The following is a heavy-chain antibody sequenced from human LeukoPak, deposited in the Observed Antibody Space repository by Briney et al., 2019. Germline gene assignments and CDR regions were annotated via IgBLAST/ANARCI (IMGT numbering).Heavy chain of an antibody. CDR3: ARGTGFGVVILYYYGMDV. D-gene: IGHD3-3*01. V-gene: IGHV1-8*01. CDR1: GYTFTSYD. Sequence: GASVTVSCKASGYTFTSYDVNWVRQATGQGLEWMGWMNPNSGNTGYAQKFQGRVTMTRNTSISTAYMELSSLRSEDTAVYYCARGTGFGVVILYYYGMDVWGQGTTVTVSS. J-gene: IGHJ6*02. CDR2: MNPNSGNT.